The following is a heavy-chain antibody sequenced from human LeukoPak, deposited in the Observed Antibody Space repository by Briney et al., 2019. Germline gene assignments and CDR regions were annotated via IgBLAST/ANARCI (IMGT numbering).Heavy chain of an antibody. Sequence: PSETLSLTCTVSGYAVSSGYYWGWIRQPPGKGLEWIGSIYYSGSTYYNPSLKSRVTISVDTSKNQFSLKLSSVTAADTAVYYCARVPTKAFDIWGQGTMVTVSS. CDR1: GYAVSSGYY. CDR2: IYYSGST. D-gene: IGHD1-26*01. V-gene: IGHV4-38-2*02. CDR3: ARVPTKAFDI. J-gene: IGHJ3*02.